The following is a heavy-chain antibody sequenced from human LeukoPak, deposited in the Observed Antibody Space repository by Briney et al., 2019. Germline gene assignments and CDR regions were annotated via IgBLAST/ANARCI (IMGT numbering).Heavy chain of an antibody. Sequence: PGGSLRLSCAASGFTFSYYGMHWVRQAPGKGLEWLAAIQSDGSIEYYADSVKGRLIISRDNSKNTLFLQMNSLRADDTAVYYCARDIDSTGSYWYFDYWGQGTLVTVSS. CDR2: IQSDGSIE. J-gene: IGHJ4*02. CDR3: ARDIDSTGSYWYFDY. D-gene: IGHD3-22*01. V-gene: IGHV3-33*01. CDR1: GFTFSYYG.